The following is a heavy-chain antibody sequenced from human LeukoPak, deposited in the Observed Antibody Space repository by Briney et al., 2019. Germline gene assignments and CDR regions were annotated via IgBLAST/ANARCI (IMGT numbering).Heavy chain of an antibody. V-gene: IGHV1-18*01. CDR1: GYTFTSHG. J-gene: IGHJ4*02. CDR2: ISANNGDT. D-gene: IGHD4-11*01. CDR3: ARDWPKVIAYY. Sequence: ASVKVSCKTSGYTFTSHGISWVRQAPGKGLEWMGWISANNGDTNYAQKMQGRLTMTTDTSTSTAYMELRSLSYDDTATYYCARDWPKVIAYYLGQGTLVTVSS.